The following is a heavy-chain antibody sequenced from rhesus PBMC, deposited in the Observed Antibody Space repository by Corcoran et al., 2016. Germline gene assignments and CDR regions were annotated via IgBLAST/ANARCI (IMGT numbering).Heavy chain of an antibody. V-gene: IGHV1-138*01. CDR3: IRGGYGTVVDY. CDR1: GYPFTDYY. Sequence: QVQLVQSGAEVKTPGSSVTVSCWTSGYPFTDYYITWLPAAPGQGLEWMGEINTKTGGADFAQKFQGRIIMTRDTSTSTADMKWTSLTSEDTAIYYCIRGGYGTVVDYWGQGVLVTVSS. CDR2: INTKTGGA. J-gene: IGHJ4*01. D-gene: IGHD5-36*01.